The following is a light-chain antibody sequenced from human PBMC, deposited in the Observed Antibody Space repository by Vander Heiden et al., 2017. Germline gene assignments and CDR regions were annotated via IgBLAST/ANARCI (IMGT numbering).Light chain of an antibody. Sequence: QPVLTQPPSASASPGAPVKPTCTLDGGHSNDVIAWHQQQPGKGPRYMMQVKGDGSHIKGDGIPDRFSGSSSGAERYLTISSLQSEDESDYYCQTWATAIRVFGGGTKLTVL. CDR3: QTWATAIRV. CDR2: VKGDGSH. CDR1: GGHSNDV. V-gene: IGLV4-69*01. J-gene: IGLJ3*02.